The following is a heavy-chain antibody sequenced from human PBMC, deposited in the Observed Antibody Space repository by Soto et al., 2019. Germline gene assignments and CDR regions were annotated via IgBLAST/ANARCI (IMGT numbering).Heavy chain of an antibody. Sequence: PSETLSLTCTVSGGSISSYYWSWIRQPPGKGLEWIGYIYYSGSTNYNPSLKSRVTISVDTSKSQFSLKLSSVTAADTAVYYCARTGAGIVVVPAAMGWFDPWGQGTLVTVSS. CDR3: ARTGAGIVVVPAAMGWFDP. V-gene: IGHV4-59*08. D-gene: IGHD2-2*01. CDR1: GGSISSYY. J-gene: IGHJ5*02. CDR2: IYYSGST.